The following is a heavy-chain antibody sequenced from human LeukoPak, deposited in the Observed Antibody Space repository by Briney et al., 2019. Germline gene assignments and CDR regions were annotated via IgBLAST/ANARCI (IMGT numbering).Heavy chain of an antibody. CDR1: GGSFSGYY. J-gene: IGHJ4*02. CDR2: INHSGST. D-gene: IGHD4-11*01. V-gene: IGHV4-34*01. CDR3: ARARLQSPFDY. Sequence: SETLSLTCAVYGGSFSGYYWSWIRQPPGKGLEWIGEINHSGSTNYNPSLKSRVTITVDTSKNQFSLKLSSVTAADTAVYYCARARLQSPFDYWGQGTLVTVSS.